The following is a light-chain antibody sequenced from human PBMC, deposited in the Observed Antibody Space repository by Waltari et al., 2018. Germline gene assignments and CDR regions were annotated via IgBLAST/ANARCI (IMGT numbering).Light chain of an antibody. Sequence: YELTQQPSLSVSPGQPPSTPCPGDPLPKTITYWYQKKPGQAPVLVIYKDTERPSGIPERFSGSRSGTTVTLTISGVQTEDEADYYCQSADSRGTVVFGGGTELTVL. J-gene: IGLJ2*01. CDR1: PLPKTI. V-gene: IGLV3-25*03. CDR3: QSADSRGTVV. CDR2: KDT.